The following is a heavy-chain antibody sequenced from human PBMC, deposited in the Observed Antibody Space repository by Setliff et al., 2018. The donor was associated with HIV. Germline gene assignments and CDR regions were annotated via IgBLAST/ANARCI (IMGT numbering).Heavy chain of an antibody. D-gene: IGHD3-10*01. V-gene: IGHV4-39*07. CDR3: TRRRGPMVRGVDPTPSYYFDY. CDR1: GGSISSSSYY. CDR2: IFYSGSA. Sequence: PSETLSLTCTVSGGSISSSSYYWGWIRQPPGKGREWIGSIFYSGSANYNPSLRSPVAISVDTSKNQFSLRLSSVTAGDTAVYYCTRRRGPMVRGVDPTPSYYFDYWGQGTLATVSS. J-gene: IGHJ4*02.